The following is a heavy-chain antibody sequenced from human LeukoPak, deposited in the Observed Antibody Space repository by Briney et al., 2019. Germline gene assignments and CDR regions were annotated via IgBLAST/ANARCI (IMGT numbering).Heavy chain of an antibody. CDR1: GFIFSSYA. Sequence: PGGSLRLSCAASGFIFSSYAMTWVRQAPGKGLEGVSVITVNGGSTYYADSVKGRFTISRDNSKNTLHLQLNSLRAEDTAVYYCAKPNCYCSDSCQPDDAFDVWGQGTMVTVSS. CDR3: AKPNCYCSDSCQPDDAFDV. V-gene: IGHV3-23*01. CDR2: ITVNGGST. D-gene: IGHD2-15*01. J-gene: IGHJ3*01.